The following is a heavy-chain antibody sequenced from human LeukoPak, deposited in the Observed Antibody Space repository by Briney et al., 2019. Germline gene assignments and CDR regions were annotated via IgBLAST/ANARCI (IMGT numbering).Heavy chain of an antibody. CDR3: AKAGGAYSSSWYLYFDY. CDR1: AFTFSSYA. J-gene: IGHJ4*02. D-gene: IGHD6-13*01. Sequence: GGSLRLSCAASAFTFSSYAMTRVRQAPGKGLDWVSTIGGSGDSTSYADSVKGRFTISRDSSKNTLFLQMNSLRAEDTAIYYCAKAGGAYSSSWYLYFDYWGQGTLVTVSS. CDR2: IGGSGDST. V-gene: IGHV3-23*01.